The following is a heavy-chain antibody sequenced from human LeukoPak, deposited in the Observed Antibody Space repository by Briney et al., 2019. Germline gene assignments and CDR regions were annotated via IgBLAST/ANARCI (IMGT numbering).Heavy chain of an antibody. V-gene: IGHV3-9*01. J-gene: IGHJ4*02. CDR1: GFTFDDYA. CDR2: ISWNSGSI. D-gene: IGHD4-17*01. CDR3: AKGFSDYGDYEDY. Sequence: GGSLRLSCAASGFTFDDYAMHWVRQAPGKGLEWVSGISWNSGSIGYADSVKGRFTISRDNAKNSLYLQMNSLRAEDTALYYCAKGFSDYGDYEDYWGQGTLVTVSS.